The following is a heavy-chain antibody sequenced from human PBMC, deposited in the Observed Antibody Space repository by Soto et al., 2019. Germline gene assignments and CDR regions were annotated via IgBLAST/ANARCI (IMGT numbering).Heavy chain of an antibody. D-gene: IGHD1-26*01. V-gene: IGHV3-23*01. J-gene: IGHJ4*02. CDR3: AKRGSGSQFDY. CDR2: ISGSGGST. Sequence: GSLRLSCAASGFPFSSYAMSWVRQAPGKGLEWVSVISGSGGSTYYADSVKGRFTISRDNSKNTLYLQMNSLRAEDTAVYYCAKRGSGSQFDYWGQGTLVTVSS. CDR1: GFPFSSYA.